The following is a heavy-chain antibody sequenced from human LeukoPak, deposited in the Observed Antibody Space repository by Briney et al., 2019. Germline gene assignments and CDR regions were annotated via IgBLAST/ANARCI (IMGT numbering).Heavy chain of an antibody. CDR2: ISGSGASI. J-gene: IGHJ6*03. Sequence: GGSLRLSCAASGFTLSDYPTNWVRQAPGKGLEWVSSISGSGASIYYADSVKGRFSISRDNSDNTVYLQMNSLRAEDTAVYYCARDMGDYDFWSGSYYYYMDVWGKGTTVTVSS. D-gene: IGHD3-3*01. V-gene: IGHV3-23*01. CDR1: GFTLSDYP. CDR3: ARDMGDYDFWSGSYYYYMDV.